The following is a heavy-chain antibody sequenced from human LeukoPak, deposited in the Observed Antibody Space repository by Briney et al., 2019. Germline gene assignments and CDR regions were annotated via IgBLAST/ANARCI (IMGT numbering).Heavy chain of an antibody. CDR2: IYPGDSDT. V-gene: IGHV5-51*01. J-gene: IGHJ3*02. CDR3: AGQTGVFRDAFDI. Sequence: GESLKISCKGSGYSFTSYWIGWVRQMPGKGLGWMGIIYPGDSDTRYSPSFQGQVTISADKSISIAYLQWSSLKASDTAMYYCAGQTGVFRDAFDIWGQGTMVTVSS. D-gene: IGHD3-3*01. CDR1: GYSFTSYW.